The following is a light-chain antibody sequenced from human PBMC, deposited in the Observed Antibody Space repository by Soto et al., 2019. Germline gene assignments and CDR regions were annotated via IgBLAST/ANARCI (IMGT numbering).Light chain of an antibody. J-gene: IGLJ3*02. CDR2: DVS. CDR1: RSDVGGYNS. V-gene: IGLV2-11*01. CDR3: CSYAGSYTWV. Sequence: QSALTQPRSVSGSPGQSVTISCTGTRSDVGGYNSVSWYQQHPGKAPKLIIYDVSKRPSGVPDRFSGSKSGNTASLTISGLQAEDEADYYCCSYAGSYTWVFGGGTKLTVL.